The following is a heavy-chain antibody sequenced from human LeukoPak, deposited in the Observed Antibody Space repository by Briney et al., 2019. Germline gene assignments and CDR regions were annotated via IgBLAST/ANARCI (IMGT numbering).Heavy chain of an antibody. D-gene: IGHD3-3*01. Sequence: GGSLRLSCAASAFTFSNYWMNWVRQAPGKGLEWVANINGDGGEKHYVVSVRGRFTISRDDAKNSLYLQMNSLRAEDTAVYYCARGAAIFGDYYGMDVWGQGTTVTVSS. J-gene: IGHJ6*02. CDR1: AFTFSNYW. CDR2: INGDGGEK. CDR3: ARGAAIFGDYYGMDV. V-gene: IGHV3-7*01.